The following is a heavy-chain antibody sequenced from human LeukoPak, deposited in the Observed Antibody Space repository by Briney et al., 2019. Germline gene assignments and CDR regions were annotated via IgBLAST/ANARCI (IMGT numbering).Heavy chain of an antibody. CDR1: GFTFSSYE. J-gene: IGHJ6*04. Sequence: GGCLRLSCAASGFTFSSYEMNWVRQAPGKGLGWGSYISSSGSTIYYADSVKRRFTISRDNAKNSLYLQMNSLRAEDTAVYYCAVLGITMIGGVWGKGTTVTISS. D-gene: IGHD3-10*02. CDR2: ISSSGSTI. V-gene: IGHV3-48*03. CDR3: AVLGITMIGGV.